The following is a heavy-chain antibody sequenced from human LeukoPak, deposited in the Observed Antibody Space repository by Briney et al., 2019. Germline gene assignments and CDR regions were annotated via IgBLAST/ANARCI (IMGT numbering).Heavy chain of an antibody. CDR1: GGSISTNTYY. J-gene: IGHJ3*02. V-gene: IGHV4-39*01. D-gene: IGHD3-22*01. CDR3: ARVRLYDSSGPVDAFDI. Sequence: SETLSLTCTVSGGSISTNTYYWGWIRQPPGKGLEWIGSIYYSGSTYYNPSLKNRVTISVDTSKNQFSLKLSSVTAADTAVYYCARVRLYDSSGPVDAFDIWGQGTMVTVSS. CDR2: IYYSGST.